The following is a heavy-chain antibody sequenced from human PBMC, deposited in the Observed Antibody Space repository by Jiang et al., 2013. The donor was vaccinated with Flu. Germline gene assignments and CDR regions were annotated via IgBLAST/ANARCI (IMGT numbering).Heavy chain of an antibody. Sequence: KPTQTLTLTCTFSGFSLSTSGVGVGWIRQPPGKALEWLALIYWNDDKRYSPSLKSRLTITKDTSKNQVVLTMTNMDPVDTATYYCAHISVSLLVAGTGYAFDIWGQGTMVTVSS. CDR3: AHISVSLLVAGTGYAFDI. D-gene: IGHD6-19*01. J-gene: IGHJ3*02. CDR2: IYWNDDK. V-gene: IGHV2-5*01. CDR1: GFSLSTSGVG.